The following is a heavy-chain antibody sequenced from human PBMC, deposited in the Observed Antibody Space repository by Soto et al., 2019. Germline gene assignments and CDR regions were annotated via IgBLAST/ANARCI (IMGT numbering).Heavy chain of an antibody. Sequence: EVQLLESGGGLVQPGGSLRLSCAAAGCTCYNYAMSWVRQAPGKVLEWVSTTSGSGGSTYYAGSVKGRFIISRDNSKNTLYLQMDCLRAAETAVYYCAKAADRDCGPPPPVDVFDIWGLGTMVTVSS. D-gene: IGHD2-21*02. CDR1: GCTCYNYA. V-gene: IGHV3-23*01. CDR3: AKAADRDCGPPPPVDVFDI. CDR2: TSGSGGST. J-gene: IGHJ3*02.